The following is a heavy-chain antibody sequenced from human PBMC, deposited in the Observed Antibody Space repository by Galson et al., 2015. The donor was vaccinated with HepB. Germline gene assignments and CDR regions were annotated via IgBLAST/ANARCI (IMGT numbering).Heavy chain of an antibody. Sequence: SLRLSCAASGFTFSSYGMHWVRQAPGKGLEWVAVIWYDGSNKYYADSVKGRFTISRDNSKNTLYLQMNSLRAEDTAVYYCARDKYSGHDGDYYGMDVWGQGTTVTVSS. CDR2: IWYDGSNK. CDR1: GFTFSSYG. D-gene: IGHD5-12*01. J-gene: IGHJ6*02. V-gene: IGHV3-33*01. CDR3: ARDKYSGHDGDYYGMDV.